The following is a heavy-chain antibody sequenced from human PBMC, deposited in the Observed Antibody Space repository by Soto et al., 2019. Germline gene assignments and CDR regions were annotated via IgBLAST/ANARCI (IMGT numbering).Heavy chain of an antibody. Sequence: QITLKESGPTLVKPTQTLTLTCTFSGFSLSTSGVGVGWIRQPPGKALEWLALIYWDDDKRYSPSLKSRLTITKDTSKNQVVLTMTSMDPVDTATYYCAVLLWFGDHFDYWGQGTLVTVSS. CDR1: GFSLSTSGVG. CDR2: IYWDDDK. CDR3: AVLLWFGDHFDY. V-gene: IGHV2-5*02. D-gene: IGHD3-10*01. J-gene: IGHJ4*02.